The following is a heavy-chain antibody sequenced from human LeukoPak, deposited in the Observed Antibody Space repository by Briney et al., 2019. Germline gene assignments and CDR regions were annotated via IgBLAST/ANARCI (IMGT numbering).Heavy chain of an antibody. J-gene: IGHJ4*02. V-gene: IGHV4-34*01. D-gene: IGHD3-10*01. CDR2: INHSGST. CDR3: ARPISKWYGSGSSSYDY. Sequence: GSLRLSCAASGFTFSSYSMNWVRQPPGKGLEWIGEINHSGSTNYNPSLKSRVTISVDTSKNQFSLKLSSVTAADTAVYYCARPISKWYGSGSSSYDYWGQGTLVTVSS. CDR1: GFTFSSYS.